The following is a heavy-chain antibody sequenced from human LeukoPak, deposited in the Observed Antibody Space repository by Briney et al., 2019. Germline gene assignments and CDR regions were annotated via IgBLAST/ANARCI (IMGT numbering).Heavy chain of an antibody. V-gene: IGHV4-34*01. CDR1: GGSFSGYY. CDR2: INHSGST. J-gene: IGHJ5*02. CDR3: ARDSSGSGNYFNWFDP. Sequence: PSETLSLTCAVYGGSFSGYYWSWIRQPPGKGLEWIGEINHSGSTNYNPSLKSRVTISVDTSKNQFSLKLSSVTAADTAVYYCARDSSGSGNYFNWFDPWGQGTLVTVSS. D-gene: IGHD3-10*01.